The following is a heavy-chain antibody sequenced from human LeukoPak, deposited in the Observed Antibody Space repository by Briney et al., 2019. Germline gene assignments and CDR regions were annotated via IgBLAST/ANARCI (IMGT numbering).Heavy chain of an antibody. V-gene: IGHV4-34*01. J-gene: IGHJ4*02. CDR1: GGSFSGYY. Sequence: SETLSLTCAVYGGSFSGYYWSWIRQPPGKGLGWIGEINHSGSTNYNPSLKSRVTISVDTSKNQFSLRLSSVTAADTAVYYCARDKQPGDNWGRGILVTVSS. CDR3: ARDKQPGDN. CDR2: INHSGST. D-gene: IGHD6-13*01.